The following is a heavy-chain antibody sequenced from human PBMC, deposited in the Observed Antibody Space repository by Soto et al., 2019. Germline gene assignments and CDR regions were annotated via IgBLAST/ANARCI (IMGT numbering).Heavy chain of an antibody. D-gene: IGHD3-10*01. CDR2: ISGSGGST. CDR1: GFTFSSYA. J-gene: IGHJ4*02. V-gene: IGHV3-23*01. Sequence: EVQLLESGGGLVQPGGSLRLSCAASGFTFSSYAMSWVRQAPGKGLEWVSAISGSGGSTYYADSVKGRFTISRDNSKNTLYLQMNSLRAEDTAVYHCAKGTYYYVSGSYRNSYWGQGTLVTVSS. CDR3: AKGTYYYVSGSYRNSY.